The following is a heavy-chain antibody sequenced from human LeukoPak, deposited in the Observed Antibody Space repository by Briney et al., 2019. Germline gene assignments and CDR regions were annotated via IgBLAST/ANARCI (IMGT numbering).Heavy chain of an antibody. J-gene: IGHJ6*04. D-gene: IGHD3-3*01. CDR1: GYSFTSYW. CDR2: IDPSDSYI. V-gene: IGHV5-10-1*01. Sequence: KDGESLKISCKGSGYSFTSYWISWVRQMPGKGLEWMGRIDPSDSYINYSPSFQGHVTISADKSISTAYLQWSSLKASDTAMYYCARHGGDYYYGMDVWGKGTTVTVSS. CDR3: ARHGGDYYYGMDV.